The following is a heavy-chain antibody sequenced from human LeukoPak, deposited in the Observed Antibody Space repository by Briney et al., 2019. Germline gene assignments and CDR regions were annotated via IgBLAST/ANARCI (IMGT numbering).Heavy chain of an antibody. V-gene: IGHV1-69*06. CDR3: ASFLAVRQQWLVPGGEDY. D-gene: IGHD6-19*01. CDR2: IIPIFGTA. Sequence: ASVKVSCKASGGTFSSYAISWVRQAPGQGLEWMGGIIPIFGTANYAQKFQGRVTITADKPTSTAYMELSSLRSEDTAVYYCASFLAVRQQWLVPGGEDYWGQGTLVTVSS. J-gene: IGHJ4*02. CDR1: GGTFSSYA.